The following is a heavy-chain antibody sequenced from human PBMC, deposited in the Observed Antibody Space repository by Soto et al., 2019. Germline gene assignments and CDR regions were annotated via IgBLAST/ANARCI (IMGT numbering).Heavy chain of an antibody. CDR1: GFTFSSYA. J-gene: IGHJ3*02. Sequence: GGSLRLSCAASGFTFSSYAMSWVRQAPGKGLEWVSAISGSGGSTYYADSVKGRFTISRDNSKNTLYLQMNSLRAEDTAVYYCATYDYIWGSYRYSLGAFDIWGQGTMVTVSS. D-gene: IGHD3-16*02. CDR3: ATYDYIWGSYRYSLGAFDI. CDR2: ISGSGGST. V-gene: IGHV3-23*01.